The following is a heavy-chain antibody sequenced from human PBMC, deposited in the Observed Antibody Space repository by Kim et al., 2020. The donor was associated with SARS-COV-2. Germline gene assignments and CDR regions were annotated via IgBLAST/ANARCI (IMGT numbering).Heavy chain of an antibody. CDR3: AKDKQQLQGWFDP. CDR1: GFTFSSYG. Sequence: GGSLRLSCAASGFTFSSYGMHWVRQAPGKGLEWVAVIWYDGSNKYYADSVKGRFTISRDNSKNTLYLQMNSLRAEDTAVYYCAKDKQQLQGWFDPWGQGTLVTVSS. D-gene: IGHD6-13*01. J-gene: IGHJ5*02. CDR2: IWYDGSNK. V-gene: IGHV3-33*06.